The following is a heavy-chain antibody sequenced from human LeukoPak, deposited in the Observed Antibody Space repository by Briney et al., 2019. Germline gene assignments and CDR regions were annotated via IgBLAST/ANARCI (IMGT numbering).Heavy chain of an antibody. CDR3: ARDLGWLRMATIPDH. Sequence: ASVKVSCKASGYTFTSYGISWVRQTPGQGLEWMGGISAYNGNTNNAQKLQGRVTMTTDTSTSTAYMELRSLRSGDTAVYYCARDLGWLRMATIPDHWGQGTLVTVSS. V-gene: IGHV1-18*01. CDR2: ISAYNGNT. CDR1: GYTFTSYG. D-gene: IGHD5-24*01. J-gene: IGHJ4*02.